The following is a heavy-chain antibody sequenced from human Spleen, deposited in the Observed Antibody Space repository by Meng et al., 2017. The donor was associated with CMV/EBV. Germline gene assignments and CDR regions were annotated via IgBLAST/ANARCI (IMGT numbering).Heavy chain of an antibody. V-gene: IGHV3-23*03. D-gene: IGHD6-13*01. CDR1: GFTFNSYS. CDR2: IYSGGSST. J-gene: IGHJ4*02. Sequence: GESLKISCAASGFTFNSYSMSWVRQAPGKGLEWVSVIYSGGSSTYYADSVKGRFTVSRDNSKNTLYLQLNSLRAEDTAVYYCAKAYSSSWYREYYDFWGQGTLVTVSS. CDR3: AKAYSSSWYREYYDF.